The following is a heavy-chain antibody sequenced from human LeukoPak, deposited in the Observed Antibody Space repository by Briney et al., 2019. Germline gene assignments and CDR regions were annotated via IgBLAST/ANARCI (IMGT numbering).Heavy chain of an antibody. D-gene: IGHD5-12*01. CDR1: GCTFRYYS. CDR2: IIPFVDRI. CDR3: VRSGYDYDWFDP. V-gene: IGHV1-69*02. J-gene: IGHJ5*02. Sequence: SVMVSCQATGCTFRYYSINWVRPAPGQGLEWMGRIIPFVDRIHYAQKFQGRFTITADKATTAVYMELSSLRFDDTAVYYCVRSGYDYDWFDPWGQGTLVTVSS.